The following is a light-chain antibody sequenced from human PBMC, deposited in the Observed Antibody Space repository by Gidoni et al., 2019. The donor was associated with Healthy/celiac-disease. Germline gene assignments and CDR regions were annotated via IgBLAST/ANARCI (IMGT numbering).Light chain of an antibody. CDR2: QDS. J-gene: IGLJ2*01. CDR1: KLGDKY. CDR3: QAWDSSTVV. V-gene: IGLV3-1*01. Sequence: SYELPHPPSVSVSPGQTASITCSGDKLGDKYACWYQQKPGQSPVLVIYQDSKRPSGIPERFSGSNSGNTATLTISGTQAMDEADYYCQAWDSSTVVFGGGTKLTVL.